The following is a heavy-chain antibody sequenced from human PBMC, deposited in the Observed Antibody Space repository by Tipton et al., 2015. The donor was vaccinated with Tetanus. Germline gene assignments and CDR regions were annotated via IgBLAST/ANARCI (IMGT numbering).Heavy chain of an antibody. Sequence: SLRLSCATSGFSFSNFHMNWVRQAPGKGLEWVSSISSTSSYISYANSVKGRFTISRDNAKSSLSLQMNTLRPEDTAIYYCAKLQLWVLGGNSWGQGTLVTVSS. D-gene: IGHD2-8*02. CDR3: AKLQLWVLGGNS. V-gene: IGHV3-21*01. J-gene: IGHJ4*02. CDR1: GFSFSNFH. CDR2: ISSTSSYI.